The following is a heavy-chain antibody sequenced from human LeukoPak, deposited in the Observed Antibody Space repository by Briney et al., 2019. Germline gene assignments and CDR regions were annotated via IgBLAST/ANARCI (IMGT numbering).Heavy chain of an antibody. Sequence: GGSLRLSCAASGFTFSTDWMHWVRQAPGKGLVWVSRIKSDGGTNYADSAKGRFTISRDNAKKTVSLQMNSLRPEDTGVYYCARAPSEIGGYYPEYFRHWGQGTLVTVSS. D-gene: IGHD3-22*01. CDR3: ARAPSEIGGYYPEYFRH. V-gene: IGHV3-74*01. CDR2: IKSDGGT. CDR1: GFTFSTDW. J-gene: IGHJ1*01.